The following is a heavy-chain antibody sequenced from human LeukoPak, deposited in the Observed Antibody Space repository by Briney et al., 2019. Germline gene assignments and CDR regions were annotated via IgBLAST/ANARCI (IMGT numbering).Heavy chain of an antibody. J-gene: IGHJ4*02. CDR2: VSSSYSTI. D-gene: IGHD3-22*01. Sequence: PGGSVRLSCVASGFNFSSFEMNWLRQAPGKGLEWVSYVSSSYSTIFYADSVRGRFIISRDNAKNSLYLQMNSLRAEDTALYYCAKDITYYYDSSGLLDYWGQGTLVTVSS. CDR3: AKDITYYYDSSGLLDY. V-gene: IGHV3-48*03. CDR1: GFNFSSFE.